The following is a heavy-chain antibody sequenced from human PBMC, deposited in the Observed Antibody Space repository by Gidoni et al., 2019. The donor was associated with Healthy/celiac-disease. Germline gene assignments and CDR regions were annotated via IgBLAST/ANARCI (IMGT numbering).Heavy chain of an antibody. V-gene: IGHV3-30*01. CDR2: ISYDGSNK. Sequence: QVQLVESGGGVVQPGRSLRLSCEASGFTFSSYAMHWVRQAPGKGIEWVAVISYDGSNKYYADSVKGRFTISRDNSKNTLYLQMNSLRAEDTAVYYCARALGIVGATTGVYYGMDVWGQGTTVTVSS. J-gene: IGHJ6*02. CDR1: GFTFSSYA. CDR3: ARALGIVGATTGVYYGMDV. D-gene: IGHD1-26*01.